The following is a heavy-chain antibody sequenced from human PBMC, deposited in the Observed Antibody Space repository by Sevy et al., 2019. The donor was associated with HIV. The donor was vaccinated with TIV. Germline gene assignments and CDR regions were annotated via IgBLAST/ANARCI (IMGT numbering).Heavy chain of an antibody. CDR2: INQDGSEK. D-gene: IGHD3-22*01. CDR3: ARVSSIYDDRGHFYAMDV. J-gene: IGHJ6*02. CDR1: RFTFSSYW. V-gene: IGHV3-7*01. Sequence: GGSLRLSCAASRFTFSSYWMSWVRQAPGKGLEWVANINQDGSEKYHLDSVKGRFTISRDNAKNSLYLQMNSLRAEDSSVYFCARVSSIYDDRGHFYAMDVWGQGTTVTVSS.